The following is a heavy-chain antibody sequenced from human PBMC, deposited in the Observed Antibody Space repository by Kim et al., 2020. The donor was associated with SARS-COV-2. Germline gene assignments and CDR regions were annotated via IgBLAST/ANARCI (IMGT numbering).Heavy chain of an antibody. D-gene: IGHD3-22*01. Sequence: KGRFTISRDNAKNSLYLQMNSLRAEETAVYYCARTYYYDSSGYYTVGFDLWGRGTLVTVSS. J-gene: IGHJ2*01. V-gene: IGHV3-48*03. CDR3: ARTYYYDSSGYYTVGFDL.